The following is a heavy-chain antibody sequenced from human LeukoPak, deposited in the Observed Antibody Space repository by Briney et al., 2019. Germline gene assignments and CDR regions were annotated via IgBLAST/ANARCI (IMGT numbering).Heavy chain of an antibody. Sequence: GSSVKVSCKASGGTFSSYAISWVRQAPGQGLEWMGRIIPILGIANYAQKFQGRVTITADESTSTAYMELSSLRSEDTAVYYCARGGATVVTCFDYWGQGTLVTVSS. CDR1: GGTFSSYA. CDR3: ARGGATVVTCFDY. J-gene: IGHJ4*02. V-gene: IGHV1-69*04. CDR2: IIPILGIA. D-gene: IGHD4-23*01.